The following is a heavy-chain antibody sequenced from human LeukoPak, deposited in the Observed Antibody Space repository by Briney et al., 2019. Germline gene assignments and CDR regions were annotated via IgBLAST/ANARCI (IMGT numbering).Heavy chain of an antibody. CDR3: ARDRGWYRADF. CDR2: IKQDGSEQ. D-gene: IGHD6-19*01. Sequence: GGSLRLSCAASGFTFSSYWMSWVRQAPGKGLEWVANIKQDGSEQYYVDSVKGRFTISRDNAKNSLFLQMNSLRGEDTAVYYCARDRGWYRADFWGQGTLVTVSS. V-gene: IGHV3-7*04. J-gene: IGHJ4*02. CDR1: GFTFSSYW.